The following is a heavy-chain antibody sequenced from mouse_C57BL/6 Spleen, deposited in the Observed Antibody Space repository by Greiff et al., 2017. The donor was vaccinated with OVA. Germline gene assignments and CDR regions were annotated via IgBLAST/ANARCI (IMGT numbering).Heavy chain of an antibody. CDR2: IDPSDSYT. CDR1: GYTFTSYW. Sequence: VQLQQPGAELVRPGTSVKLSCKASGYTFTSYWMHWVKQRPGQGLEWIGVIDPSDSYTNYNQKFKGKSTLTVDKSSSTAYMQLSSLTSEDSAVYYCARSGYGSSYGGDYYAMDYWGQGTSVTVSS. J-gene: IGHJ4*01. V-gene: IGHV1-59*01. CDR3: ARSGYGSSYGGDYYAMDY. D-gene: IGHD1-1*01.